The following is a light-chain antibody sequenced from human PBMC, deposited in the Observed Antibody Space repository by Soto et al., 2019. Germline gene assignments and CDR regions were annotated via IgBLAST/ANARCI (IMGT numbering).Light chain of an antibody. J-gene: IGLJ3*02. Sequence: QSVLTQPPSVSAAPGQKVTISCSGSSSNIGNNYVSWYQQLPGTSPKLLIYENNKRPSGIPDRFSGSKSGTSATLGITGLQTGDEADYYCGTWDGTYWVFGGGTKVTVL. CDR3: GTWDGTYWV. CDR2: ENN. V-gene: IGLV1-51*02. CDR1: SSNIGNNY.